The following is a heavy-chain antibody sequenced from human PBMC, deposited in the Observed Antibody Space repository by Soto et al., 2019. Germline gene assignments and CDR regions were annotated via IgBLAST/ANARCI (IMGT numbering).Heavy chain of an antibody. D-gene: IGHD3-3*01. CDR2: ISSSGSTI. CDR3: ARATLYDFWSGYPGVYYFDY. CDR1: GFTFSDYY. V-gene: IGHV3-11*01. J-gene: IGHJ4*02. Sequence: GGSLRLSCAASGFTFSDYYMSWIRQAPGKGLEWVSYISSSGSTIYYADSVKGRFTISRDNAKNSLYLQMNSLRAEDTAVYYCARATLYDFWSGYPGVYYFDYWGQGTLVTVSS.